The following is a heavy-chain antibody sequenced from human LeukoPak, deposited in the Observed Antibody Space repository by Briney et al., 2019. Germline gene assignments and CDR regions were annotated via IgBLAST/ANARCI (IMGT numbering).Heavy chain of an antibody. J-gene: IGHJ4*02. Sequence: SVKVSCKASGGTFSSYAISWVRQAPGQGLEWMGGIIPIFGTTNYAQKFQDRVTITADKSTSTAYMELRSLRSDDTAVYYCARGSTARYYYDRSGYYRGAFDYWGQGTLVTVSS. CDR1: GGTFSSYA. D-gene: IGHD3-22*01. CDR2: IIPIFGTT. CDR3: ARGSTARYYYDRSGYYRGAFDY. V-gene: IGHV1-69*06.